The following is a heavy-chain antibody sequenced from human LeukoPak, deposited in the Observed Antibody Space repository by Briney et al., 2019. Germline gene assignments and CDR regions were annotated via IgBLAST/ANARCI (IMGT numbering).Heavy chain of an antibody. CDR3: ARAGGYYYYYGMDV. J-gene: IGHJ6*02. Sequence: ASVKVSCKASGYTFTSYDINWVRQATGQGLGWMGWMNPNSGNTGYAQKFQGRVTMTRNTSISTAYMELSSLRSEDTAVYYCARAGGYYYYYGMDVWGQGTTVTVSS. V-gene: IGHV1-8*01. CDR2: MNPNSGNT. CDR1: GYTFTSYD. D-gene: IGHD2-8*02.